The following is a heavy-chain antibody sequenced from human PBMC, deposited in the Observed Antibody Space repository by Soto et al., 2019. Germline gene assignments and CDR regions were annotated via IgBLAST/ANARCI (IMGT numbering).Heavy chain of an antibody. CDR1: GDTFSSYA. J-gene: IGHJ4*02. D-gene: IGHD3-22*01. V-gene: IGHV1-69*06. CDR3: ASGDYSSGSLDH. CDR2: IIPIFGTA. Sequence: ASVKVSCKASGDTFSSYAISWVRQAPGQGLEWMGGIIPIFGTANYAQKFQGRVTITGDKSTGTAYMELSSLRSEDTAAYYCASGDYSSGSLDHWGQGTLVTVSS.